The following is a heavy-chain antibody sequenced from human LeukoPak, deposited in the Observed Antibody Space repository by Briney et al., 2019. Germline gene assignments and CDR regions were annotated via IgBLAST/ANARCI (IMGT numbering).Heavy chain of an antibody. CDR1: GFSFSSYE. CDR2: INASGTVT. Sequence: GGSLRLSCSASGFSFSSYEMNWVRQAPGKGLEWMSYINASGTVTHYADSVEGRFTISRDNAKNSVYLQMNSLRAEDTAVYYCARDPPHRFTMIEKDSWGQGILVTVSS. CDR3: ARDPPHRFTMIEKDS. D-gene: IGHD3-22*01. V-gene: IGHV3-48*03. J-gene: IGHJ4*02.